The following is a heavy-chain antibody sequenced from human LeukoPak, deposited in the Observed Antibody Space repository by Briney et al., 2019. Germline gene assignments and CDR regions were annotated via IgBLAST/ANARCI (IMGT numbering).Heavy chain of an antibody. D-gene: IGHD3-22*01. CDR1: GFTFSSYA. CDR2: ISYDGSNK. Sequence: GGSLRLSCAASGFTFSSYAMHWVRQAPGKGLEWVAVISYDGSNKYYADSVKGRFTISRDNSKNTLYLQMNSLRAEDTAVYYCARDSGHDSSGQGSWFVYWGQGTLVTVSS. CDR3: ARDSGHDSSGQGSWFVY. V-gene: IGHV3-30-3*01. J-gene: IGHJ4*02.